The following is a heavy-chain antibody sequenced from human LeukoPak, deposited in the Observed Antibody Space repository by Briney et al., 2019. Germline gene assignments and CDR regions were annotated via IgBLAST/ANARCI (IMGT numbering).Heavy chain of an antibody. V-gene: IGHV4-30-4*01. J-gene: IGHJ5*02. CDR2: IYYSGRT. D-gene: IGHD4-17*01. CDR3: AREVDYGDHGWFDP. Sequence: SETLSLTCTVSGGSISSGDYYWSWIRQPPGMGLEWIGYIYYSGRTHYNPSLKSRVTISVDTSKSQFSLKLSSVTAADTAVYYCAREVDYGDHGWFDPWGQGTLVTVSS. CDR1: GGSISSGDYY.